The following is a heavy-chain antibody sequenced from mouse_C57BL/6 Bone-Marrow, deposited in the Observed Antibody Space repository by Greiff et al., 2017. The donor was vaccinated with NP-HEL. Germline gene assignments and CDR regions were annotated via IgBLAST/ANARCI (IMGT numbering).Heavy chain of an antibody. V-gene: IGHV1-39*01. CDR1: GYSFTDYN. CDR2: INPNYGTT. CDR3: ATKNGSSYYWYFDV. D-gene: IGHD1-1*01. Sequence: VQLKESGPELVKPGASVKISCKASGYSFTDYNMNWVKQSNGKSLEWIGVINPNYGTTSYIQKFKGKATLTVDQSSSTAYMQLNSLTSEDSAVYYCATKNGSSYYWYFDVWGTGTTVTVSS. J-gene: IGHJ1*03.